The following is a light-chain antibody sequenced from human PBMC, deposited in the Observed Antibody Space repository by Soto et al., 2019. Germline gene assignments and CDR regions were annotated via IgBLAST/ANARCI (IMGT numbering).Light chain of an antibody. CDR2: DTS. J-gene: IGKJ5*01. Sequence: PGERATLSCRASQSVSIYLDWYQQKPGQAPRLLIYDTSNRATGIPARFSGSGSGTGLTLTISSLEPEDFAVYYCQQRSNWPPEITFGQGTRLEIK. CDR1: QSVSIY. CDR3: QQRSNWPPEIT. V-gene: IGKV3-11*01.